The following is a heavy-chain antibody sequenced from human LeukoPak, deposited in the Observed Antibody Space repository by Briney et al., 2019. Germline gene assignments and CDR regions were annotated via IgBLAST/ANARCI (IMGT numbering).Heavy chain of an antibody. CDR2: ISSSSSYT. CDR1: GFTFSDYY. CDR3: ARDGYNYSFDY. D-gene: IGHD5-24*01. J-gene: IGHJ4*02. Sequence: GGSLRLSCAASGFTFSDYYMSWIRQAPGKGLEWVSYISSSSSYTNYADSVKGRFTISRDNAKNSLYLQMNSLRAEDTAVYYCARDGYNYSFDYWGQGTLVTVSS. V-gene: IGHV3-11*05.